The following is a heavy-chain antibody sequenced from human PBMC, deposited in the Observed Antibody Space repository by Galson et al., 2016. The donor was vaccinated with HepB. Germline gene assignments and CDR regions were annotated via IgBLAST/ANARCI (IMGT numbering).Heavy chain of an antibody. V-gene: IGHV4-39*01. D-gene: IGHD6-6*01. CDR3: TSPCSTTSKLDY. CDR2: IFYSGTI. J-gene: IGHJ4*02. Sequence: SETLSLTCTVSGGSIRRTGYYWVWVRQPPGKGLEWIGNIFYSGTIYYNPYFQSRVTITLDTSKDQFSLQLSSDTAAYTAVYYCTSPCSTTSKLDYWGQGTLVTVSS. CDR1: GGSIRRTGYY.